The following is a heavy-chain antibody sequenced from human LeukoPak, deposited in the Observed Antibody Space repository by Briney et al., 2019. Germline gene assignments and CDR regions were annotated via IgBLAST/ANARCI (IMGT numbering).Heavy chain of an antibody. J-gene: IGHJ4*02. CDR3: ARTPYCGGDCYVDY. V-gene: IGHV2-70*04. Sequence: SGPTLVKPTQTLTLTCTFSGFSLSTSGMRVGWIRQPPGKALEWFARIDWDDDKFYSTSLKTRLTISKDTSKNQVVLTMTNMDPVDTATYYCARTPYCGGDCYVDYWGQGTLVTVSS. CDR1: GFSLSTSGMR. D-gene: IGHD2-21*02. CDR2: IDWDDDK.